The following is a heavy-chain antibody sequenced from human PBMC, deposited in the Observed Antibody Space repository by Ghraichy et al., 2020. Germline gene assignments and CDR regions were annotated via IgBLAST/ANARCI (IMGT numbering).Heavy chain of an antibody. CDR3: ATRVFPSWETHALDV. D-gene: IGHD5/OR15-5a*01. CDR1: GFAFSSYD. Sequence: GGSLRLSCAASGFAFSSYDMHWVRQAPGKGLEWVAIISYDGSKKYYPDSVKGRVTVSRDNSKNTLYLQMNSLRGEDTALYYCATRVFPSWETHALDVWGQGTTVTVSS. J-gene: IGHJ6*02. CDR2: ISYDGSKK. V-gene: IGHV3-30*03.